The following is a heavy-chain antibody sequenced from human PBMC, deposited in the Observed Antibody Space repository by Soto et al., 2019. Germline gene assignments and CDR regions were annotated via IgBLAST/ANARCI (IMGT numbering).Heavy chain of an antibody. D-gene: IGHD6-19*01. CDR2: ISAYNGNT. CDR1: GYTFTSYG. CDR3: AREESSGWYFDY. Sequence: ASVKVSCKASGYTFTSYGISWVRQAPGQGLEWMGWISAYNGNTNYAQKLQGRVTMTTDTSTGTAYMELRSLRSDDTAVYYCAREESSGWYFDYWGQGTLVTVSS. J-gene: IGHJ4*02. V-gene: IGHV1-18*01.